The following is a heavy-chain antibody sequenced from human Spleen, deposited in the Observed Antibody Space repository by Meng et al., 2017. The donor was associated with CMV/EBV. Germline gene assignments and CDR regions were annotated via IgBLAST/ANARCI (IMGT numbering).Heavy chain of an antibody. Sequence: VQPNGVAQGLLRPSEPLSLTGAVYGGSLSGYYWRWIRQPPGKGLEWIGEINHSGSTNYNPSLKSRVTISVDTSKNQFSLKLSSVTAADTAVYYCARGDVSTYYYGSGSYRGWFDPWGQGTLVPSPQ. CDR2: INHSGST. V-gene: IGHV4-34*02. J-gene: IGHJ5*02. CDR1: GGSLSGYY. CDR3: ARGDVSTYYYGSGSYRGWFDP. D-gene: IGHD3-10*01.